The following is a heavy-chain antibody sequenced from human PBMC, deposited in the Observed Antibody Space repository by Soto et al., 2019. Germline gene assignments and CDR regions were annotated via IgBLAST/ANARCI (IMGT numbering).Heavy chain of an antibody. J-gene: IGHJ3*02. CDR2: ISSSSSTI. CDR1: GFTFSSYS. V-gene: IGHV3-48*01. Sequence: GGSLRLSCAASGFTFSSYSMNWVRQAPGKGLEWVSYISSSSSTIYYADSVKGRFTISRDNAKNSLYLQMNSLRAEDTAVYYCARGGGDIVVELGAFDIWGKGTMVTVSS. CDR3: ARGGGDIVVELGAFDI. D-gene: IGHD2-15*01.